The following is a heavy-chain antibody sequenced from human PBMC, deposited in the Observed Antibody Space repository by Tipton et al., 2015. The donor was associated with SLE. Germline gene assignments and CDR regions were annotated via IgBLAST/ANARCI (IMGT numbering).Heavy chain of an antibody. D-gene: IGHD3-10*01. CDR3: ARRHYRGPFVS. J-gene: IGHJ4*02. CDR1: DGSISTTNYY. Sequence: TLSLTCSVSDGSISTTNYYWGWLRQPPGKGLEWLGSIFYTGSTYYNPSLNSRLSFSIDTSENHFSLRLNSVTAADTAVYYCARRHYRGPFVSWGQGTLVTVSS. CDR2: IFYTGST. V-gene: IGHV4-39*07.